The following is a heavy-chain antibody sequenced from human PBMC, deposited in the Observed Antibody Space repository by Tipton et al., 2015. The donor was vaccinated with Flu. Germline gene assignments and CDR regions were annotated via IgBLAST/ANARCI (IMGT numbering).Heavy chain of an antibody. D-gene: IGHD6-13*01. Sequence: TLSLTCTVSGGSISSYYWSWIRQPPGKGLEWIGYIYYSGSTNYNPSLKSRVTISVDTSKNQFSLKLSSVTDADTAVYYCARVSSSSSWSQDWYFDLWGRGTLVTVSS. J-gene: IGHJ2*01. CDR2: IYYSGST. CDR3: ARVSSSSSWSQDWYFDL. V-gene: IGHV4-59*01. CDR1: GGSISSYY.